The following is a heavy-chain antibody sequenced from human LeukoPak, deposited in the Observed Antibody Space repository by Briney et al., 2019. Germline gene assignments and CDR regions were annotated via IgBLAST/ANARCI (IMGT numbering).Heavy chain of an antibody. CDR3: ARTAVGGSGRGPYYYYYMDV. CDR1: GFTFSDYY. Sequence: GGSLRLSCAASGFTFSDYYMSWIRQAPGKGLEWVSYISSSGSTIYYADSVKGRFTISTDNAKNSLYLQMNSLRAEDTAVYYCARTAVGGSGRGPYYYYYMDVWGKGTTVTVSS. J-gene: IGHJ6*03. V-gene: IGHV3-11*04. D-gene: IGHD6-19*01. CDR2: ISSSGSTI.